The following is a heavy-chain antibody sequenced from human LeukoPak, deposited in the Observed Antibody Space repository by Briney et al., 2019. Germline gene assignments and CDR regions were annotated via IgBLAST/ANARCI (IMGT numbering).Heavy chain of an antibody. CDR1: GGSISSSYYY. CDR2: IYYSGST. J-gene: IGHJ6*03. V-gene: IGHV4-61*01. CDR3: ARETSQKGAHYMDV. D-gene: IGHD3-16*01. Sequence: SETLSLTCTVSGGSISSSYYYWGWIRQPPGKGLEWIGYIYYSGSTNYNPSLKSRVTISVDTSKNQFSLKLSSVTAADTAVYYCARETSQKGAHYMDVWGKGTTVTVSS.